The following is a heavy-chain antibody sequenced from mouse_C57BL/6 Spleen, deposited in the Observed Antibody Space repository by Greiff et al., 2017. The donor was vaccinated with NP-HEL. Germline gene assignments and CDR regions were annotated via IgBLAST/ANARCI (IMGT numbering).Heavy chain of an antibody. Sequence: QVQLQQSGAELARPGASVKLSCKASGYTFTSYGISWVKQRTGQGLEWIGEIYPRSGNTYYNEKFKGKVTLTADKSSSTAYMELRSLTSEDSAVYFCARSGTTVVATRGYYAMDYWGQGTSVTVSS. CDR2: IYPRSGNT. CDR3: ARSGTTVVATRGYYAMDY. D-gene: IGHD1-1*01. V-gene: IGHV1-81*01. CDR1: GYTFTSYG. J-gene: IGHJ4*01.